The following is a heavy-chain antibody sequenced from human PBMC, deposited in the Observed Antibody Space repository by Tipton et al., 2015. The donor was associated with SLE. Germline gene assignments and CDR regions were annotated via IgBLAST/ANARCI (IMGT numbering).Heavy chain of an antibody. D-gene: IGHD3-16*01. CDR3: ARGGRSAPQIDI. CDR2: ISSSSSYI. V-gene: IGHV3-21*05. Sequence: SLRLSCAASGFTFSSYSMNWVRQAPGKGLEWVSYISSSSSYIYYADSVKGRFTISRDNAKNSLYLQMNSLRAEDTAVYYCARGGRSAPQIDIWGQGTMVTVSS. J-gene: IGHJ3*02. CDR1: GFTFSSYS.